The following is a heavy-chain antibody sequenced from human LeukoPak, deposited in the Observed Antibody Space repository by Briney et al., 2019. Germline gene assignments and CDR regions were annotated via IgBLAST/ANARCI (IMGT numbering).Heavy chain of an antibody. CDR1: GFSFDDYA. Sequence: GGSLRLSCAAPGFSFDDYAIHWVRQAPGKGLEWVSSISSSSSYIYYADSVKGRFTISRDNAKNSLYLQMNSLRAEDTAVYYCAREADVDTHAFDIWGQGTMVTVSS. V-gene: IGHV3-21*01. CDR2: ISSSSSYI. CDR3: AREADVDTHAFDI. J-gene: IGHJ3*02. D-gene: IGHD5-18*01.